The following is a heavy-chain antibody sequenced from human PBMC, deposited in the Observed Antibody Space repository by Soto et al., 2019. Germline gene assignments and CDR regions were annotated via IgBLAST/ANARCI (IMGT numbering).Heavy chain of an antibody. Sequence: GGSLRLSCAASGFTFSSYAMSWVRQAPGKGLEWVSAISGSGGSTYYADSVKGRFTISRDNSKNTLYLQMNSLRAEDTAVYYCAKVHVWGSYRNRPTPDYWGQGTLVTVSS. V-gene: IGHV3-23*01. CDR3: AKVHVWGSYRNRPTPDY. CDR2: ISGSGGST. J-gene: IGHJ4*02. D-gene: IGHD3-16*02. CDR1: GFTFSSYA.